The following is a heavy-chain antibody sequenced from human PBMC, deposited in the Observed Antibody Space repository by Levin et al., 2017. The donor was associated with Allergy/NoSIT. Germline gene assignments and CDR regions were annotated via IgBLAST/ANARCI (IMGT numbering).Heavy chain of an antibody. V-gene: IGHV4-39*07. CDR3: ARVLSAISAAGPEK. CDR2: IYYTGRT. D-gene: IGHD6-25*01. CDR1: GGSISTSSYH. Sequence: MPSETLSLTCTVSGGSISTSSYHWGWVRQPPGKGLEWIGNIYYTGRTSYNPSLKSRVSISIDTSKKQFFLKLNSVTAADTAVYYCARVLSAISAAGPEKWGQGTLVTVSA. J-gene: IGHJ4*02.